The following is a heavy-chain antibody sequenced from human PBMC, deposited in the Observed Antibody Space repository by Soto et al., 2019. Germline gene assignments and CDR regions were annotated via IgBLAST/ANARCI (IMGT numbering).Heavy chain of an antibody. Sequence: GGSLRLSCTASGFTFGDYAMSWFRQAPGKGLEWVGFIRSKAYGGTTEYAASVKGRFTISRDDSKSIAYLQMNSLKTEDTAVYYCSVVVTARYYYYGMDAWGQGTTVTVSS. CDR3: SVVVTARYYYYGMDA. CDR1: GFTFGDYA. V-gene: IGHV3-49*03. CDR2: IRSKAYGGTT. J-gene: IGHJ6*02. D-gene: IGHD2-21*02.